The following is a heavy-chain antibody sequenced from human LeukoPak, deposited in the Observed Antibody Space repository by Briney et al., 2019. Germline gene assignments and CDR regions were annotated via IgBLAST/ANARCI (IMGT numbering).Heavy chain of an antibody. D-gene: IGHD4-11*01. CDR2: INHSGST. J-gene: IGHJ6*03. CDR3: ARSWEGGLQYYYYYMDA. Sequence: PSETLSLTCAVYGGPFSGYYWSWIRQPPGKGLEWIGEINHSGSTNYNPSLKSRVTISVDTSKNQFPLKLSSVTAADTAVYYCARSWEGGLQYYYYYMDAWGKGTTVTVSS. CDR1: GGPFSGYY. V-gene: IGHV4-34*01.